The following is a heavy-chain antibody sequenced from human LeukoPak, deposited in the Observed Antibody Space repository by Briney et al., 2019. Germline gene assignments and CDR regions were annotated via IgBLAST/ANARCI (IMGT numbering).Heavy chain of an antibody. CDR1: GFTFSSYG. Sequence: GRSLRLSCAASGFTFSSYGMHWVRQAPGKGLEWVAVIWYDGSNKYYADSVKGRFTISRDNSKNTLYQQMNSLRAEDTAVYYCARVRDSSSWYGGFDYWGQGTLVTVSS. D-gene: IGHD6-13*01. CDR2: IWYDGSNK. J-gene: IGHJ4*02. V-gene: IGHV3-33*01. CDR3: ARVRDSSSWYGGFDY.